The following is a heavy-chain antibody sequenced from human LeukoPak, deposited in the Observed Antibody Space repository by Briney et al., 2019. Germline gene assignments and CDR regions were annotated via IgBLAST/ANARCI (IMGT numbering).Heavy chain of an antibody. V-gene: IGHV3-NL1*01. Sequence: GGSLRLSCAASGFTFSSYGMHWVRQAPGKGLEWVSVIYSGGSTYYADSVKGRFTISRGNSKNTLYLQMNSLRAEDTAVYYCASPHRGSTAVEGRAFDIWGQGTMVTVSS. CDR1: GFTFSSYG. D-gene: IGHD4-23*01. CDR2: IYSGGST. J-gene: IGHJ3*02. CDR3: ASPHRGSTAVEGRAFDI.